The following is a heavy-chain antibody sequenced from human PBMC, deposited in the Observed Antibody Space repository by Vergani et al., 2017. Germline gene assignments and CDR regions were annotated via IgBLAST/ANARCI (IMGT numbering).Heavy chain of an antibody. D-gene: IGHD3-22*01. V-gene: IGHV1-69*04. CDR1: GGTFSSYA. CDR2: IIPILGIA. Sequence: QVQLVQSGAEVKKPGSSVNVSCKASGGTFSSYAISWVRQAPGQGLEWMGRIIPILGIANYAQKFQGRVTITADKSTSTAYMELSSLRSEDTAVYYCARELYLYYDSSGYRVGFYGMDVWGQGTTVTVSS. CDR3: ARELYLYYDSSGYRVGFYGMDV. J-gene: IGHJ6*02.